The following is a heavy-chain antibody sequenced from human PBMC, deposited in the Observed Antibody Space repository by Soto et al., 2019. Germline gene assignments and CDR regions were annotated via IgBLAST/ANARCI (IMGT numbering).Heavy chain of an antibody. CDR1: GASISSNF. CDR2: ISGSGGST. V-gene: IGHV3-23*01. Sequence: ETLSLTCSVSGASISSNFWSWVRQPPGKGLEWVSAISGSGGSTYYVDSVKGRFTISRDNSKNTLYLQMNSLRAEDTAVYYCAKSLRGIIIDFDYRGQGTPVTVSS. D-gene: IGHD3-10*01. J-gene: IGHJ4*02. CDR3: AKSLRGIIIDFDY.